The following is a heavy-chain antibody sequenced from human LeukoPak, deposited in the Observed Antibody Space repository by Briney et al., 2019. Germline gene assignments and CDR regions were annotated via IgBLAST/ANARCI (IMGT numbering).Heavy chain of an antibody. Sequence: GGSLRLSCAASGFTFSSYAMSWVRQAPGKGLEWVSAISGSGGSTYYADSVKGRFTISRDNSKNTPYLQMNSLRAEDTAVYYCAKGYKGYSGSYYFDYWGQGTLVTVSS. CDR2: ISGSGGST. D-gene: IGHD1-26*01. CDR3: AKGYKGYSGSYYFDY. CDR1: GFTFSSYA. V-gene: IGHV3-23*01. J-gene: IGHJ4*02.